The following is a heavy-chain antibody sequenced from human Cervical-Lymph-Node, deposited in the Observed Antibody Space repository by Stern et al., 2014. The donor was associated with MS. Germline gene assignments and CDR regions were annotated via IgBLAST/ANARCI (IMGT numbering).Heavy chain of an antibody. CDR2: IYWDDDK. CDR3: ARSTVVAGTPPFDY. Sequence: QVTLKESGPTLMKPTQTLTLTCTFSGFSLNTRGVAVAWIRQPPGKALEWLALIYWDDDKRSSPSLKSRLTITKDTSKNQVVLTMTNWAPVDTATYYCARSTVVAGTPPFDYWGQGTLVTVSS. J-gene: IGHJ4*02. V-gene: IGHV2-5*02. D-gene: IGHD2-15*01. CDR1: GFSLNTRGVA.